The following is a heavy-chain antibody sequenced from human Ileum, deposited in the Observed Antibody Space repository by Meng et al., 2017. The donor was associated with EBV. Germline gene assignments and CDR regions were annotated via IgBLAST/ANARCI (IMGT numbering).Heavy chain of an antibody. CDR1: DDSMTNSNW. CDR2: IYHSGST. J-gene: IGHJ4*02. CDR3: ARTGVGLAFDY. Sequence: VQLRDAGPGTGKSSATWSLTCWVSDDSMTNSNWSTWGRQPTGKGLEWIGEIYHSGSTNYNPSLQSRATISVDMSKKQFSLKLRSVTAADTAVYYCARTGVGLAFDYWGLGTLVTVSS. V-gene: IGHV4-4*02. D-gene: IGHD2-8*01.